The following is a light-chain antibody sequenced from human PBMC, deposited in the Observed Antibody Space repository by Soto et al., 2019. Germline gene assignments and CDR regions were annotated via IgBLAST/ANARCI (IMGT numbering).Light chain of an antibody. CDR3: SSYASSSTLV. CDR2: DVS. V-gene: IGLV2-14*03. J-gene: IGLJ1*01. CDR1: SSDVGGYNY. Sequence: QSALTQPAPVSGSPGQSITISCTGTSSDVGGYNYVSWYQQQPGKAPKVMIYDVSDRPSGIYNRFSGSKSGNTASLTISGLEVEDEADYYCSSYASSSTLVFGTGTKVTVL.